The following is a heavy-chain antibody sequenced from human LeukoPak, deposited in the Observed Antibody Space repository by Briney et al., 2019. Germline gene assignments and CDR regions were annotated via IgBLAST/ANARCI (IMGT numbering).Heavy chain of an antibody. J-gene: IGHJ4*02. CDR1: GFTFSNYR. CDR3: ARGFLCSGGNCYDTLFDY. V-gene: IGHV3-74*01. D-gene: IGHD2-15*01. CDR2: INPDETST. Sequence: PGGSLRLSCAASGFTFSNYRMHWVRQAPGKGLVWVSHINPDETSTTYADSVKGRFTVSRDNAKNTLSLQMNSLRAEDTAVYYCARGFLCSGGNCYDTLFDYWGQGTLVTVSS.